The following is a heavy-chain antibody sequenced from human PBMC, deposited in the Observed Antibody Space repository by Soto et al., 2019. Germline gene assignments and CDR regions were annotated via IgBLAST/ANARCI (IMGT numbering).Heavy chain of an antibody. CDR2: FDPEDGET. Sequence: ASVKVSCKVSGYTLTELSMHWVRQAPGKGLEWMGGFDPEDGETIYAQRFQGRVTMTEDTSTDTAYMELSSLRSEDTAVYYCAPFPYDISGYYFAYGGQEPLVTVSS. D-gene: IGHD3-22*01. V-gene: IGHV1-24*01. J-gene: IGHJ4*02. CDR3: APFPYDISGYYFAY. CDR1: GYTLTELS.